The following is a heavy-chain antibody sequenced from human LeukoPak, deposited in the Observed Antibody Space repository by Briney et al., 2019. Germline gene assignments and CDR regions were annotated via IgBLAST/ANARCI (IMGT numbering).Heavy chain of an antibody. D-gene: IGHD5-24*01. CDR3: ASSDGYPYIDAFDI. Sequence: SETLSLTCTASGDSISSYSWNWIRQPPGKGLEWIGSIYYSGSADYIPSLRSRVTISVDTSKNQLSLKLSSVTAADTAVYYCASSDGYPYIDAFDIWGQGTMVTVSS. J-gene: IGHJ3*02. CDR1: GDSISSYS. V-gene: IGHV4-59*01. CDR2: IYYSGSA.